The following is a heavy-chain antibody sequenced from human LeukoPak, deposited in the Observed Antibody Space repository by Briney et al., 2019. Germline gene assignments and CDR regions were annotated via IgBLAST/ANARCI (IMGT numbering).Heavy chain of an antibody. Sequence: GASVKVSCKASGYTFTGYYMHWVRQAPGQGLEWMGWVNPNSGGTNYAQKFQGRVTMTRDTSISTAYMELSRLRSDDTAVYYCARDQEAYYYDSSGYYAGDYWGQGTLVTVSS. D-gene: IGHD3-22*01. V-gene: IGHV1-2*02. CDR2: VNPNSGGT. CDR1: GYTFTGYY. CDR3: ARDQEAYYYDSSGYYAGDY. J-gene: IGHJ4*02.